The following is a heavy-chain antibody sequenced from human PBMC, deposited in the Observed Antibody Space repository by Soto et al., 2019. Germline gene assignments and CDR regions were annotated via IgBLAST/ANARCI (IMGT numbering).Heavy chain of an antibody. CDR1: GFSVRTNY. Sequence: GGSLRLSCAASGFSVRTNYMSWVRQAPGKGLDWVSVFESGGSIYYADSVKGRFIISRDYAKNTVDLQMDSLRVEDTAVYYCARAGVTPHFFDYWGQGTLVTVSS. V-gene: IGHV3-53*01. CDR3: ARAGVTPHFFDY. D-gene: IGHD3-3*02. J-gene: IGHJ4*02. CDR2: FESGGSI.